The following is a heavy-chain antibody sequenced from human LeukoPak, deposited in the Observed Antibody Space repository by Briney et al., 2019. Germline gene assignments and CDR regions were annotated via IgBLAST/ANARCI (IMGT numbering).Heavy chain of an antibody. D-gene: IGHD3-16*01. CDR1: GFILRSHA. CDR3: ARDVRLFGGDYFDY. CDR2: ISDNGGST. Sequence: GGSLRLSCSASGFILRSHAMHWVRQAPGKGLEYVSRISDNGGSTYYADSVKGRFTISRDNSKNTLYLQMSSLRAVDTAVYYCARDVRLFGGDYFDYWGQGTLVTVSS. V-gene: IGHV3-64D*06. J-gene: IGHJ4*02.